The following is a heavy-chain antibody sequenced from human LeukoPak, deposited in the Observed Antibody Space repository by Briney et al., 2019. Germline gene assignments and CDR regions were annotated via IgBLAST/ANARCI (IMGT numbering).Heavy chain of an antibody. J-gene: IGHJ6*02. CDR1: GGSFSGYY. Sequence: PPESLSLTCAVSGGSFSGYYWSWIPPPPEKGLEWIGEINHSGSNNYNPSLKSRVTISIDTSKNQLSLKLISVSAADTAVYYCARDMARVTMDVWGQGTMVTVSS. CDR3: ARDMARVTMDV. D-gene: IGHD2-21*02. V-gene: IGHV4-34*01. CDR2: INHSGSN.